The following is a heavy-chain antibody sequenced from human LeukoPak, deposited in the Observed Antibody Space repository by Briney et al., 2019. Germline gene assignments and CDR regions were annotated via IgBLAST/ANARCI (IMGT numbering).Heavy chain of an antibody. CDR3: ARHETGPYFDY. J-gene: IGHJ4*02. CDR1: GYSFTSYW. Sequence: GESLKISFKGSGYSFTSYWIGWVRPMPGKGVECMGIIYPGDSDTRYSPSFQGQVTISADKSISTAYLQWSSLKASDTAIYYCARHETGPYFDYWGQGTLVTVSS. V-gene: IGHV5-51*01. CDR2: IYPGDSDT. D-gene: IGHD1-1*01.